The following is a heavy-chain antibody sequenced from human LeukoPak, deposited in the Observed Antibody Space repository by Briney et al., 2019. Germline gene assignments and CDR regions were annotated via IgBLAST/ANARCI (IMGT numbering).Heavy chain of an antibody. CDR1: GFTFSSYG. D-gene: IGHD1-1*01. CDR3: AKDQTTIGEYYFDY. CDR2: IWYDGSNK. Sequence: GGSLRLSCAASGFTFSSYGMHWVRQAPGKGLEWVAVIWYDGSNKYYADSVKGRFTISRDNSKNTLYLQMNSLRAEDTAVYYCAKDQTTIGEYYFDYWGQGTLVTVSS. V-gene: IGHV3-33*06. J-gene: IGHJ4*02.